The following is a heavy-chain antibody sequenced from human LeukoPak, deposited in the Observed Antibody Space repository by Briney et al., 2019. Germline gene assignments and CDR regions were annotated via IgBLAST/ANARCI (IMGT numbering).Heavy chain of an antibody. CDR3: VKDTTLGAFDI. D-gene: IGHD3-16*01. Sequence: PGGSLRLSCAASGFTFDDYAMYWVRQAPGKGLEWVSGISWNSGSIGYADSVKGRFTISRDNAKNSLYLQMNSLRAEDMALYYCVKDTTLGAFDIWGQGTMVTVSS. CDR2: ISWNSGSI. J-gene: IGHJ3*02. V-gene: IGHV3-9*03. CDR1: GFTFDDYA.